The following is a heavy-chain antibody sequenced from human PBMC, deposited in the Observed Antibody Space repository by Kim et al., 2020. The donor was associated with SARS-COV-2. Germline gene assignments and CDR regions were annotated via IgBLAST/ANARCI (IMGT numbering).Heavy chain of an antibody. CDR2: IYPGDSDT. D-gene: IGHD6-19*01. CDR3: ARLNSSGRIMDYYYYGMDV. J-gene: IGHJ6*02. V-gene: IGHV5-51*01. CDR1: GYSFTSYW. Sequence: GESLKISCKGSGYSFTSYWIGWVRQMPGKGLEWMGIIYPGDSDTRYSPSFQGQVTISTDMSISTAYLQWSSLKASDTAMYYCARLNSSGRIMDYYYYGMDVWGQGTTVTVSS.